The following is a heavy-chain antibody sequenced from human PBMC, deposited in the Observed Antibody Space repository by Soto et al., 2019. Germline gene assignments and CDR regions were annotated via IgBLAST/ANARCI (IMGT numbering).Heavy chain of an antibody. CDR3: ARESGDYYDSSGYYYGFDY. Sequence: VASVKVSCKASGYTFTSYYMHWVRQAPGQGLEWMGIINPSGGSTSYAQKFQGRVTMTRDTSTSTVYMELSSLRSEDTAVYYCARESGDYYDSSGYYYGFDYWGQGTLVTVSS. J-gene: IGHJ4*02. CDR2: INPSGGST. V-gene: IGHV1-46*01. CDR1: GYTFTSYY. D-gene: IGHD3-22*01.